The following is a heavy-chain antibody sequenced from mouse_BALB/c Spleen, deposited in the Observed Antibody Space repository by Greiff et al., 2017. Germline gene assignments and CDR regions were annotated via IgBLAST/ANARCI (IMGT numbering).Heavy chain of an antibody. CDR1: GFAFSSYD. CDR3: ARQRTDQGYYYAMDY. Sequence: EVKLQESGGGLVKPGGSLKLSCAASGFAFSSYDMSWVRQTPEKRLEWVAYISSGGGSTYYPDTVKGRFTISRDNAKNTLYLQMSSLKSEDTAMYYCARQRTDQGYYYAMDYWGQGTSVTVSS. J-gene: IGHJ4*01. CDR2: ISSGGGST. V-gene: IGHV5-12-1*01.